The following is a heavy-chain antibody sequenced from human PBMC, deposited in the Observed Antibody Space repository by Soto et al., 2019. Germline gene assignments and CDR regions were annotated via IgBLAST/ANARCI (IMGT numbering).Heavy chain of an antibody. V-gene: IGHV1-18*04. CDR3: SIYHLELFRFDY. D-gene: IGHD2-2*01. CDR2: ISLCNGNT. Sequence: QIQLVQSGPEVKKPGASMKVSCKAYDFSFTSHGISWVRQAPGQGLEWMGWISLCNGNTNYAQQFQGRVSMTTNTYTRTEYKELRSLRSDDTAMYFCSIYHLELFRFDYWGQGTLVTVSS. J-gene: IGHJ4*02. CDR1: DFSFTSHG.